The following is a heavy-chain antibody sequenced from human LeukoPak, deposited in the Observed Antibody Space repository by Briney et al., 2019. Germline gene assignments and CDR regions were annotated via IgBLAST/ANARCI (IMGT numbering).Heavy chain of an antibody. V-gene: IGHV4-34*01. J-gene: IGHJ4*02. CDR3: ARHPRAVADRGPFDY. CDR2: INHSGST. D-gene: IGHD6-19*01. CDR1: GGSFSGYY. Sequence: SETLSLTCAVYGGSFSGYYWSWIRQPPGKGLEWIGEINHSGSTNYNPSLKSRVTISVDTSKNQFSLKLSSVTAADTAVYYCARHPRAVADRGPFDYWGQGTLVTVSS.